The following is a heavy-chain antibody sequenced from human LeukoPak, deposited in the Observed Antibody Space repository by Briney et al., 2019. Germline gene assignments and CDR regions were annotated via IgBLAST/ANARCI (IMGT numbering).Heavy chain of an antibody. CDR3: ARHSTCLFGL. D-gene: IGHD5/OR15-5a*01. CDR1: GYSFTSYW. CDR2: IYHGDSGT. J-gene: IGHJ3*01. V-gene: IGHV5-51*01. Sequence: GGPRKISCKGSGYSFTSYWIGWVRQMPGKGLEWMGVIYHGDSGTQYSPSFQGHVTISADKSISTAYLQWSSLQASDTAMYFCARHSTCLFGLWGQGTLVTVSS.